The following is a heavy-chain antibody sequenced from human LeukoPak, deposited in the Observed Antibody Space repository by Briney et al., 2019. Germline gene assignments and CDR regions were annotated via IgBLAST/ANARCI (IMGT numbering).Heavy chain of an antibody. D-gene: IGHD6-13*01. J-gene: IGHJ4*02. CDR1: GFTVSSNY. CDR2: IYSGGST. CDR3: ARIGYSSSCFDY. V-gene: IGHV3-53*01. Sequence: GGSLRLSCAASGFTVSSNYMSWVRQAPGKGLEWVSVIYSGGSTYYADSVKGRFTISRDNAQNSVYLQMNSVRAEDTAVYYCARIGYSSSCFDYWGQGTPVTVSS.